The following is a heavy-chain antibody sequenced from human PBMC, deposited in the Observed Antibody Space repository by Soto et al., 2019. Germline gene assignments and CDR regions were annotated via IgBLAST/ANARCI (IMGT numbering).Heavy chain of an antibody. CDR3: ARGTGYPSRYFDY. CDR1: GFTFSSYG. J-gene: IGHJ4*02. D-gene: IGHD3-9*01. CDR2: IWYDGSNK. Sequence: QVQLVESGGGVVQPGRSLRLSCAASGFTFSSYGMHWVRQAPGKGLEWVAVIWYDGSNKYYADSVKGRFTISRDNSKNTLYLQMDSLRAEDTAVYYCARGTGYPSRYFDYWGQGTLVTASS. V-gene: IGHV3-33*01.